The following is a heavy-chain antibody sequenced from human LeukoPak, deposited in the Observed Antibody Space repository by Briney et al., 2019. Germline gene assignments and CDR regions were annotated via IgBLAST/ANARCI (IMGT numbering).Heavy chain of an antibody. J-gene: IGHJ4*02. Sequence: SETLSLTCTVSGASITSYYWSWIRQPPGKGLEWIGYIYYSGSTTYKPSLKSRVTISVDTSKNQFSLKLSSVTAADTAVYYCARLSIVGATNFDYWGQGTLVTVSS. CDR3: ARLSIVGATNFDY. D-gene: IGHD1-26*01. CDR1: GASITSYY. V-gene: IGHV4-59*08. CDR2: IYYSGST.